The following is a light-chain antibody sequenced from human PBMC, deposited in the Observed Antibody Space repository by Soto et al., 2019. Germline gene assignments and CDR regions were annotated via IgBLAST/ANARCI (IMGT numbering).Light chain of an antibody. Sequence: DVQMTQSPSSLSASVGDRVTITCQASQDIDTYFNWYQQKPGQAPKLLIYDASNLETGVPSRFSGSGSGTDFTFTISSLQPEDIATYYCQHYDKLPFTFGRGTKLEIK. J-gene: IGKJ2*01. CDR1: QDIDTY. CDR3: QHYDKLPFT. CDR2: DAS. V-gene: IGKV1-33*01.